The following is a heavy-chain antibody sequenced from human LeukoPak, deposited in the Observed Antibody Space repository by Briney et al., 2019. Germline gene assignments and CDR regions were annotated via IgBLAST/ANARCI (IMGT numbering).Heavy chain of an antibody. D-gene: IGHD3-3*01. Sequence: GGSLRLSCAASGFTFSSYSMNWVRQAPGKGLEWVSSISSSSSYIYYADSVKGRFTISRDNAKNSLYLQMNSLRAEDTAVYYCARVRGRFLEWLSFDPWGQGTLVTVSS. CDR2: ISSSSSYI. CDR3: ARVRGRFLEWLSFDP. CDR1: GFTFSSYS. J-gene: IGHJ5*02. V-gene: IGHV3-21*01.